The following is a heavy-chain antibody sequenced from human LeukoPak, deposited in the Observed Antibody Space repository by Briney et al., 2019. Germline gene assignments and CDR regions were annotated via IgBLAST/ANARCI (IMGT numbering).Heavy chain of an antibody. Sequence: ASVKVSCKASGYTFTSYGISWVRQAPGQGLEWMGWISAYNGNTNYAQKLQGRVTMTTDTSTSTAYMEPRSLRSDDTAVYYCARDTYYYGSGSPSGDAFDIWGQGTMVTVSS. CDR1: GYTFTSYG. J-gene: IGHJ3*02. CDR3: ARDTYYYGSGSPSGDAFDI. V-gene: IGHV1-18*01. D-gene: IGHD3-10*01. CDR2: ISAYNGNT.